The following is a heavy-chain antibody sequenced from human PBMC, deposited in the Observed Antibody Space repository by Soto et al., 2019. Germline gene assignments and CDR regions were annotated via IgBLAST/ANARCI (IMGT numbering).Heavy chain of an antibody. Sequence: PGGSLRLSCAASGFTFSSFAMSWVRQAPGKGLDWVSAISGSGGSTYSADSVRGRFTISRDNAKNSLYLQMNSLRAEDTAVYHCARDRGTVGTAYYGMDVWGQGTTVTVSS. V-gene: IGHV3-23*01. J-gene: IGHJ6*02. CDR2: ISGSGGST. D-gene: IGHD3-10*01. CDR3: ARDRGTVGTAYYGMDV. CDR1: GFTFSSFA.